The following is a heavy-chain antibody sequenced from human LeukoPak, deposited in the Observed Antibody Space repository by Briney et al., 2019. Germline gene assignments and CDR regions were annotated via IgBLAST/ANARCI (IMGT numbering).Heavy chain of an antibody. V-gene: IGHV1-69*13. CDR1: GGTFSSYA. D-gene: IGHD3-10*01. Sequence: SVKVSCKASGGTFSSYAISWVRQAPGQGLEWMGGITPIFGTANYAQKFQGRVTITADESTSTAYMELSSLRSEDTAVYYCAREVVSEASGNPHHWYYYGMDVWGQGTTVTVSS. J-gene: IGHJ6*02. CDR3: AREVVSEASGNPHHWYYYGMDV. CDR2: ITPIFGTA.